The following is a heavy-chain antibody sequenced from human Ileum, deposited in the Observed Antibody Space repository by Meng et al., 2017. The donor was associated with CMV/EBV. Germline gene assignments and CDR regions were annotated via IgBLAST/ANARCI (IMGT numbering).Heavy chain of an antibody. V-gene: IGHV3-21*01. J-gene: IGHJ1*01. CDR2: LSSSSSYI. CDR3: ARGISITMIVVVPEYFQH. Sequence: FSRYSMNWVRPAPGKGLEWVSSLSSSSSYIYYADSVQGRFTISRDNAKNSLYLQMNSLRAEDTAVYYCARGISITMIVVVPEYFQHWGQGTLVTVSS. D-gene: IGHD3-22*01. CDR1: FSRYS.